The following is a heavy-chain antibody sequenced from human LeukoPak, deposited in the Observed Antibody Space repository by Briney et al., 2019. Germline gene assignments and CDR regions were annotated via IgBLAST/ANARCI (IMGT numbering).Heavy chain of an antibody. V-gene: IGHV4-59*12. CDR2: IYYSGST. Sequence: TSETLSLTCTVSGGSISSYYWSWIRQPPGKGLEWIGYIYYSGSTNYNPSLKSRVTISVDTSKNQFSLRLSSVTAADTAVYYCARDRRSGYYLIDYWGQGTLVTASS. J-gene: IGHJ4*02. D-gene: IGHD3-22*01. CDR3: ARDRRSGYYLIDY. CDR1: GGSISSYY.